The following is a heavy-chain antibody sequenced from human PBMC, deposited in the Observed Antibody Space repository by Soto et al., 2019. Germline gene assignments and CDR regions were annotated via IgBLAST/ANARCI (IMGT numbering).Heavy chain of an antibody. V-gene: IGHV4-30-4*01. CDR2: IDHSGSA. CDR3: AGELGTFYFDH. CDR1: AGSIRSGDYY. J-gene: IGHJ4*02. D-gene: IGHD7-27*01. Sequence: QVQLQESGPGLVKPSQTLSLTCTVSAGSIRSGDYYWTWIRQPPGKGLEWIGYIDHSGSAYYNPSLKSRATISIYTSNNQFSLKMTSVTAADTAVYYCAGELGTFYFDHWGQGTRVTVSS.